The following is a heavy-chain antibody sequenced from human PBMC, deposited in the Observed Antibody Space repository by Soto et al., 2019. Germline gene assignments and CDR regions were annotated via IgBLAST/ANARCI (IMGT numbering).Heavy chain of an antibody. CDR3: ASNTTPGGMDV. Sequence: XGSLRLSCSASGFAVSTHYMSWVRQAPGKGLEWVSVLSSGGSTYYADSVEGRFTISGDIYKNSVFLQMDSLRAEDTAVYYCASNTTPGGMDVWGQGTTATVSS. J-gene: IGHJ6*02. V-gene: IGHV3-53*01. CDR1: GFAVSTHY. CDR2: LSSGGST. D-gene: IGHD1-26*01.